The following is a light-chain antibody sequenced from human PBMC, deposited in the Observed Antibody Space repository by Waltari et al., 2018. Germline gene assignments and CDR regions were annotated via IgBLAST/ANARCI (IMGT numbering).Light chain of an antibody. Sequence: DIQMTQSPSSLSASVGDRVTITCRASQSISRLLNWYQQKPGKAPELLIYDSSSLQTGVRSRFNGSGSGTDFTLTIGSLLPEDFATYYGHQSYTTPRTFGQGTRVEIK. CDR1: QSISRL. J-gene: IGKJ1*01. CDR3: HQSYTTPRT. V-gene: IGKV1-39*01. CDR2: DSS.